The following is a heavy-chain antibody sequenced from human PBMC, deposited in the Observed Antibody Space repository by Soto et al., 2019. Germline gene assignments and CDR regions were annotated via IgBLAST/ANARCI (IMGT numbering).Heavy chain of an antibody. J-gene: IGHJ6*03. CDR1: GYTFTSYG. Sequence: GASVKVSCKASGYTFTSYGISWVRQAPGQGLEWMGWISAYNGNTNYAQKLQGRVTMTTDTSTSTAYMELRSLRSDDTAVYYCAGSRLWFGDLISYMDVWGKGTTVTVSS. D-gene: IGHD3-10*01. V-gene: IGHV1-18*01. CDR2: ISAYNGNT. CDR3: AGSRLWFGDLISYMDV.